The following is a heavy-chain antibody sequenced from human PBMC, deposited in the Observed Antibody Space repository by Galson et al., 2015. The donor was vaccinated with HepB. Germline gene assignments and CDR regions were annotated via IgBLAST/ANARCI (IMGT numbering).Heavy chain of an antibody. Sequence: SGAEVKKPGESLKISCKASGGTFSSYAISWVRQAPGQGLEWMGGIIPIFGTANYAQKFQGRVTITADESTSTAYMELSSLRSEDTAVYYCARDLHMACSGGSCYPPLGYWGQGTLVTVSS. CDR1: GGTFSSYA. CDR3: ARDLHMACSGGSCYPPLGY. V-gene: IGHV1-69*01. D-gene: IGHD2-15*01. J-gene: IGHJ4*02. CDR2: IIPIFGTA.